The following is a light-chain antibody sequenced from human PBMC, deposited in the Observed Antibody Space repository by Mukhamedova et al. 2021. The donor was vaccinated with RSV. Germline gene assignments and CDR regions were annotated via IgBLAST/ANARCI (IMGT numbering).Light chain of an antibody. J-gene: IGKJ3*01. CDR2: AAS. V-gene: IGKV1-27*01. CDR3: QKYNSAPQGFT. Sequence: WYQRRVHGKIPKLLIYAASTLQSGVPSRFSGSGSGTDFTLTISSLQPEDVATYYCQKYNSAPQGFTFAPGTQVDIK.